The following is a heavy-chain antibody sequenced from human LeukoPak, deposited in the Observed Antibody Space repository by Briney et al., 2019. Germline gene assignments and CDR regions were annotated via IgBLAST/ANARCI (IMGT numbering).Heavy chain of an antibody. V-gene: IGHV1-69*04. Sequence: SVKVSCKASGGTFSSYAISWVRQAPGQGLEWMGRIIPILGIANYAQKFQGRVTITADKSTSTAYMELSSLRSEDTAVYYCARDPTQQQLVKYYYYGMDVWGQGTTVTVSS. CDR2: IIPILGIA. CDR3: ARDPTQQQLVKYYYYGMDV. CDR1: GGTFSSYA. J-gene: IGHJ6*02. D-gene: IGHD6-13*01.